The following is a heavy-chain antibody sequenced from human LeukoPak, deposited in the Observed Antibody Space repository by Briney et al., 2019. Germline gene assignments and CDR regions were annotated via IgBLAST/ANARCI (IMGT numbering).Heavy chain of an antibody. CDR1: VYTFTRYY. Sequence: ASVEVPCKASVYTFTRYYMHWVRQAPAQGLEWMGWINPNRGGTNYAQKFQGRVTMIRETSISTAYMELSRLRSDDTAVYYCARGPLYYYDSSGYPMAGVTDYWGQGTLVTVSS. V-gene: IGHV1-2*02. CDR3: ARGPLYYYDSSGYPMAGVTDY. D-gene: IGHD3-22*01. CDR2: INPNRGGT. J-gene: IGHJ4*02.